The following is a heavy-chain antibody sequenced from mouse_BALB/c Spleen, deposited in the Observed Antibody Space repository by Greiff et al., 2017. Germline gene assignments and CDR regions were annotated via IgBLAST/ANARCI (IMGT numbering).Heavy chain of an antibody. J-gene: IGHJ4*01. V-gene: IGHV1-9*01. D-gene: IGHD2-12*01. CDR1: GYTFSSYW. CDR2: ILPGSGST. Sequence: VQLQQSGAELMKPGASVKISCKATGYTFSSYWIEWVKQRPGHGLEWIGEILPGSGSTNYNEKFKGKATFTADTSSNTAYMQLSSLTSEDSAVYYCATPFLLRRYYYAMDYWGQGTSVTVSS. CDR3: ATPFLLRRYYYAMDY.